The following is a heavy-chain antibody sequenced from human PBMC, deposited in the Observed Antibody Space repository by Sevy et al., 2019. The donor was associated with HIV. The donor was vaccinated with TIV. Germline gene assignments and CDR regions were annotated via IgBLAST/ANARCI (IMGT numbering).Heavy chain of an antibody. V-gene: IGHV3-48*03. CDR2: ISSSGSTI. Sequence: GGSLRLSCAASGFTFSSYEMNWVRQAPGKGLEWVSYISSSGSTIYYADSVKGRFTISRDNAKNSLYLQMNSLRAEDTAVYYCARDDPAGYHVAWFDYWGQGTLVTVSS. CDR3: ARDDPAGYHVAWFDY. J-gene: IGHJ4*02. CDR1: GFTFSSYE. D-gene: IGHD3-9*01.